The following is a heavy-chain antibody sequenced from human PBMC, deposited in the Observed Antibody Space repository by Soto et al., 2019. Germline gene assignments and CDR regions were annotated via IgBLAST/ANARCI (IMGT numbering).Heavy chain of an antibody. CDR3: ARDEFMVATYDY. V-gene: IGHV4-39*01. D-gene: IGHD5-12*01. J-gene: IGHJ4*02. CDR1: GGSISSSSYY. CDR2: IYYSGST. Sequence: SETLSLTCTVSGGSISSSSYYWGWIRQPPGKGLEWIGSIYYSGSTYYNPSLKSRVTISVDTSKNQFSLKLSSVTAADTAVYYCARDEFMVATYDYWGQGTLVTVSS.